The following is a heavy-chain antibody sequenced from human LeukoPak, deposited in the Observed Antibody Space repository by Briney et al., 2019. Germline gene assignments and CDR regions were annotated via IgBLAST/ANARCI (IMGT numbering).Heavy chain of an antibody. CDR3: ARDRDFGVGNWFAP. CDR2: ISRSSSYI. J-gene: IGHJ5*02. CDR1: GFTFSSYA. Sequence: GGSLRLSCAASGFTFSSYAMSWVRQAPGKGLEWVSSISRSSSYIYYADSMKGRFTISRDGAKNSLSLQMHTLRAEDTAVYYCARDRDFGVGNWFAPWGQGVLVTVSA. D-gene: IGHD3-3*01. V-gene: IGHV3-21*01.